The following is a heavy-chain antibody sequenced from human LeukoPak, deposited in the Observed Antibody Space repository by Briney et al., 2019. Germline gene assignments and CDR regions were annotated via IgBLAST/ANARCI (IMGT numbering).Heavy chain of an antibody. J-gene: IGHJ4*02. V-gene: IGHV1-2*02. CDR3: ARGPSTGDFDY. Sequence: ASVKVSCEASGYSFTGYYLHWMRQALGQRFEWMGWINPNSGDTSYAQKFQGRVTMTRDTSISTVYMDLSSLRSDDTAVYYCARGPSTGDFDYWGQGTPVTVSS. CDR1: GYSFTGYY. CDR2: INPNSGDT. D-gene: IGHD1-1*01.